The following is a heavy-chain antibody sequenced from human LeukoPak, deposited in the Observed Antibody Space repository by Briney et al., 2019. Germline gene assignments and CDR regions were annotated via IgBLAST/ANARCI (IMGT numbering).Heavy chain of an antibody. Sequence: ASVKVSCKASGYTFTSYGISWVRQAPGQGLEWMGWISAYNGNTNYAQKLQGRVTMTTDTSTSTAYMELRSLRSDDTAVYYCARDEEPNYYDSSAPNAFDIWGQGTMVTVSS. V-gene: IGHV1-18*01. D-gene: IGHD3-22*01. CDR3: ARDEEPNYYDSSAPNAFDI. J-gene: IGHJ3*02. CDR2: ISAYNGNT. CDR1: GYTFTSYG.